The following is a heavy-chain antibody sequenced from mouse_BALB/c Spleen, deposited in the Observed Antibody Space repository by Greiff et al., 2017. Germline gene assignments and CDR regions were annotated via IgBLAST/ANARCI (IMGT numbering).Heavy chain of an antibody. V-gene: IGHV5-17*02. D-gene: IGHD1-2*01. CDR1: GFTFSSFG. J-gene: IGHJ2*01. CDR2: ISSGSSTI. CDR3: ARSGYYGFFDY. Sequence: DVMLVESGGGLVQPGGSRKLSCAASGFTFSSFGMHWVRQAPEKGLEWVAYISSGSSTIYYADTVKGRFTISRDNPKNTLFLQMTSLRSEDTAMYYCARSGYYGFFDYWGQGTTLTVSS.